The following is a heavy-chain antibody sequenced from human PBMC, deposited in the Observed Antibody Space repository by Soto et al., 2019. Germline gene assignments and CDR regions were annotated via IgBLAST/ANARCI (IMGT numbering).Heavy chain of an antibody. D-gene: IGHD3-22*01. CDR1: GFTFTSSA. Sequence: ASVKVSCKASGFTFTSSAVQWVRQARGQRLEWIGWIVVGSGNTNYAQKFQERVTITRDMSTSTSYMELSSLRSEDTAVYYCAAFPGYYYDSSGYYYGWFDPWGQGTLVTVSS. CDR2: IVVGSGNT. V-gene: IGHV1-58*01. CDR3: AAFPGYYYDSSGYYYGWFDP. J-gene: IGHJ5*02.